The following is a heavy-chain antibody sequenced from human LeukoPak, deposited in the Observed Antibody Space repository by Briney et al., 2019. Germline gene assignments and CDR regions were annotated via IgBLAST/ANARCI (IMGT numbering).Heavy chain of an antibody. Sequence: WASVKVSCKASGYTFTSYGISWVRQAPGQGLEWMGWISAYSGNTNYAQKLQGRVTMTTDTSTSTAYMELRSLRSDDTAVYYCARDPIYYGSGSVDYWGQGTLVTVSS. J-gene: IGHJ4*02. CDR1: GYTFTSYG. CDR3: ARDPIYYGSGSVDY. V-gene: IGHV1-18*01. CDR2: ISAYSGNT. D-gene: IGHD3-10*01.